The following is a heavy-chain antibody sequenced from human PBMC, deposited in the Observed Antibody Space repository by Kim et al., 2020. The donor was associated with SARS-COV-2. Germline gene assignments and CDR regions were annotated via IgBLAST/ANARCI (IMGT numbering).Heavy chain of an antibody. Sequence: ASVKFSCKASGYTFIGYYMHWVRQAPGQGLEWMGRINPNSGGTNYAQKFQGRVTMTRDTSISTAYMELSRLRSDDTAVYYCASIAAAGRGGWGDYYYYYGMDVWGQGTTVTVSS. V-gene: IGHV1-2*06. CDR3: ASIAAAGRGGWGDYYYYYGMDV. CDR1: GYTFIGYY. CDR2: INPNSGGT. J-gene: IGHJ6*02. D-gene: IGHD6-13*01.